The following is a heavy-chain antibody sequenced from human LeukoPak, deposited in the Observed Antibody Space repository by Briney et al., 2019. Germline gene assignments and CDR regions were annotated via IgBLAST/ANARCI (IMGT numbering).Heavy chain of an antibody. CDR2: IYYSGRT. D-gene: IGHD3-16*02. Sequence: SETLSLTCTVSGGSVSSGSYYWSWIRQPPGKGLEWIGYIYYSGRTNYNPSLKSRVTISVDTSKNQFSLKLSSVTAADTAVYYCARNDYVWGSYRLPLYFDYWGQGTLVTVSS. CDR3: ARNDYVWGSYRLPLYFDY. CDR1: GGSVSSGSYY. J-gene: IGHJ4*02. V-gene: IGHV4-61*01.